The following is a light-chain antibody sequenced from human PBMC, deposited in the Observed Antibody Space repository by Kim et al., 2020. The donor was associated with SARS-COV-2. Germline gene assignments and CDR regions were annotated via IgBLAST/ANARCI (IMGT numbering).Light chain of an antibody. CDR1: LSLFDRNDGNTY. CDR3: MQRIEFPYT. Sequence: PASISCRSSLSLFDRNDGNTYLDWYVQKPGQSPQLLIYTLSYRPSGVPDRFSGSGSGTYFTLKISRVEAEDVGLYYCMQRIEFPYTFGPGTKLEI. CDR2: TLS. V-gene: IGKV2-40*01. J-gene: IGKJ2*01.